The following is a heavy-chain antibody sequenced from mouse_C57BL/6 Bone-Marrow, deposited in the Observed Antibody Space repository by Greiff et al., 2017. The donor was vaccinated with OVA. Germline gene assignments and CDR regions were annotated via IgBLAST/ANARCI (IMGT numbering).Heavy chain of an antibody. CDR3: VRGGVWYYAMYY. V-gene: IGHV10-1*01. CDR2: IRSKSNNYAT. Sequence: EVQGVESGGGLVQPKGSLKLSCAASGFSFNTYAMNWVRQAPGKGLEWVARIRSKSNNYATYYADSVKDRFTISRDDSESMLYLQMNNLKTEDTAMYYCVRGGVWYYAMYYWGQGTSVTVSS. CDR1: GFSFNTYA. J-gene: IGHJ4*01. D-gene: IGHD2-10*02.